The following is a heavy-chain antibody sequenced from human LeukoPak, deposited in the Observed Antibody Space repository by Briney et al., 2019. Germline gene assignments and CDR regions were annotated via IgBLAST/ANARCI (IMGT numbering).Heavy chain of an antibody. CDR2: INPNSGGT. CDR1: GYTFTGYY. D-gene: IGHD7-27*01. Sequence: ASVKVSCKASGYTFTGYYMHWVRQAPGQGLEWMGRINPNSGGTNYAQKFQGRVTMTRDTSISTAYMELSRLRSDDTAVYYCARDLHPGYYYYYMDVWGKGTTVTVSS. J-gene: IGHJ6*03. V-gene: IGHV1-2*06. CDR3: ARDLHPGYYYYYMDV.